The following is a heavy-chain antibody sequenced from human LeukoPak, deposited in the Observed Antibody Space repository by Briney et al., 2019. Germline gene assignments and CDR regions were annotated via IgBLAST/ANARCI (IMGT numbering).Heavy chain of an antibody. CDR1: GGSFSGYY. D-gene: IGHD7-27*01. Sequence: SETLSLTCAVYGGSFSGYYWSWIRQPPGKGLEWIGEINHSGSTNYNPSLKSRVTISVDTSKNQFSLKLSSVTAADTAVYYCARGATGDRLGYLGQGSLVTVSS. CDR2: INHSGST. CDR3: ARGATGDRLGY. V-gene: IGHV4-34*01. J-gene: IGHJ4*02.